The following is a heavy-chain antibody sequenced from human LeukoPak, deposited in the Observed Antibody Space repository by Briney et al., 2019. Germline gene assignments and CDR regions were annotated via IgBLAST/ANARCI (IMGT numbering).Heavy chain of an antibody. D-gene: IGHD6-13*01. V-gene: IGHV4-34*01. Sequence: SETLSLTCAVYGGSFSGYYWSWIRQPPGKGLEWIGEINHSGSTNYNPALKSRVTISVDTSKNQFSLKLSSVTAADTAVYYCARGRPYSSSWYFDLWGRGTLVTASS. CDR2: INHSGST. CDR3: ARGRPYSSSWYFDL. J-gene: IGHJ2*01. CDR1: GGSFSGYY.